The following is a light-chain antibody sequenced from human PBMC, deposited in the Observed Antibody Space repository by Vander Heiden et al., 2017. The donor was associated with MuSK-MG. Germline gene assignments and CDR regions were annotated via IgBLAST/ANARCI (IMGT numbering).Light chain of an antibody. CDR1: QSVSSSY. V-gene: IGKV3-20*01. J-gene: IGKJ2*01. CDR3: QQYGSSPYT. Sequence: EIVLTQTPGTLSLPPGERATLSCRASQSVSSSYLAWYQQVPGQAPRRLIYGESRRATGIQDRFRGGGSGTDFTLTISRLVPEDFAVYYCQQYGSSPYTFGLGTKLEI. CDR2: GES.